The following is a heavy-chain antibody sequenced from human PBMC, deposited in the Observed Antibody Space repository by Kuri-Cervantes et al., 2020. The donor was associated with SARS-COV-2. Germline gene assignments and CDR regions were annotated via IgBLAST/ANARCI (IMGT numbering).Heavy chain of an antibody. CDR2: ISSSGSYI. Sequence: GESLKISCEASGFTFSTYSMNWVRQAPGKGLQWVASISSSGSYIHYADSVRGRSTISRDNAKDSVYLQMNSLRADDTAVYYCAKLALWTGDHNGKFDCWGQGTLVTVSS. CDR1: GFTFSTYS. J-gene: IGHJ4*02. V-gene: IGHV3-21*01. D-gene: IGHD3/OR15-3a*01. CDR3: AKLALWTGDHNGKFDC.